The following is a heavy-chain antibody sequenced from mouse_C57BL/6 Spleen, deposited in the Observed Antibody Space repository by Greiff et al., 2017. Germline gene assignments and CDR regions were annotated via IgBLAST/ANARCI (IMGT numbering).Heavy chain of an antibody. J-gene: IGHJ2*01. CDR1: GFTFSDYY. Sequence: EVQLVESEGGLVQPGSSMKLSCTASGFTFSDYYMAWVRQVPEKGLEWVANINYDGSSTYYLDSLKSRFIISRDNAKNILYLQMSSLKSEDTATYYCASYDYDGGYYFDYWGQCTTLTVSS. CDR2: INYDGSST. D-gene: IGHD2-4*01. CDR3: ASYDYDGGYYFDY. V-gene: IGHV5-16*01.